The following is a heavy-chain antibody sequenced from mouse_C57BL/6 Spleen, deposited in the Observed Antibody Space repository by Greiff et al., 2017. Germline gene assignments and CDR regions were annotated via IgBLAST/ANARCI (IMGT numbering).Heavy chain of an antibody. V-gene: IGHV1-15*01. CDR2: IDPETGGT. CDR3: LGWVVTTTFDD. J-gene: IGHJ2*01. CDR1: GYTFTDYE. D-gene: IGHD2-2*01. Sequence: QVQLQQSGAELVRPGASVTLSCKASGYTFTDYEMHWVKQTPVHGLERIGAIDPETGGTAYNQKFKGKAILTADKSSSTAYMELRSLTSEESAVXYCLGWVVTTTFDDWGQGTTLTVSS.